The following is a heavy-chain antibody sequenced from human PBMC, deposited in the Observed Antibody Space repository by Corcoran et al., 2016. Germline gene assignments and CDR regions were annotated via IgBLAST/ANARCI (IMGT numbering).Heavy chain of an antibody. CDR3: SRGLVGYGMAV. CDR1: GFTFSDSA. D-gene: IGHD2-21*01. J-gene: IGHJ6*02. CDR2: IRSKANNYAT. Sequence: EVQLVESGGDLVQPGGSLKLSCAASGFTFSDSAIHWVRQASGKGLEWVGRIRSKANNYATMFAASVRGRFTISGAESKNTVYLPMNSLEFEETGVYYCSRGLVGYGMAVWGQGTTVTVSS. V-gene: IGHV3-73*02.